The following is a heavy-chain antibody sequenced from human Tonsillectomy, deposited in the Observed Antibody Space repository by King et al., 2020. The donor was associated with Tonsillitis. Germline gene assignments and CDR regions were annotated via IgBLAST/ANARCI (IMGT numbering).Heavy chain of an antibody. V-gene: IGHV4-59*08. J-gene: IGHJ5*02. CDR3: ARQIWGFRRWYWFDP. D-gene: IGHD3-16*01. Sequence: QLQESGPGLVKPSETLSLTCTVSGGSISSYYWNWIRQPPGKGLEWIGCIYYSGSTNYNPSLKSRVTISIDTSNNQYSLKLSSVTAADTAVYYCARQIWGFRRWYWFDPWGQGTVVTVSS. CDR1: GGSISSYY. CDR2: IYYSGST.